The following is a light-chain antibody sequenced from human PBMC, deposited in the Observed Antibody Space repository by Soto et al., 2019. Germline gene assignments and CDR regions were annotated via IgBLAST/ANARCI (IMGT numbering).Light chain of an antibody. J-gene: IGKJ1*01. CDR1: QSLVHSDGNTY. Sequence: IVLTQTPLSSPVTLGQPASISCRSSQSLVHSDGNTYLSWLQQRPGQPPRLLIYKVFNRFSRVPDRFSDSEAATAFTLRISRVEPEDVGVYYCKQATQFLWTFGQGSKV. V-gene: IGKV2-24*01. CDR3: KQATQFLWT. CDR2: KVF.